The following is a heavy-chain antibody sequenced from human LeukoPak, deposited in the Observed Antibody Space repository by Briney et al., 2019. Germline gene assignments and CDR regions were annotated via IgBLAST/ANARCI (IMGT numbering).Heavy chain of an antibody. J-gene: IGHJ4*02. CDR1: GFTFSSYS. CDR3: ARVATAYYYDSSGYSDFDY. V-gene: IGHV3-21*01. Sequence: PGGSLRLSCAASGFTFSSYSMNWVRQAPGKGLEWVSSISSSSSYIYYADSVKGRFTISRDNAKNSLYLQMNSLRAEDTAVYYCARVATAYYYDSSGYSDFDYWGQGTLVTVSS. CDR2: ISSSSSYI. D-gene: IGHD3-22*01.